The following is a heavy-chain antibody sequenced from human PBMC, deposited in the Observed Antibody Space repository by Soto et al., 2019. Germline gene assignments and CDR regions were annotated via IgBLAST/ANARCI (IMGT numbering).Heavy chain of an antibody. J-gene: IGHJ6*02. V-gene: IGHV3-13*05. D-gene: IGHD1-1*01. CDR1: GFTFSSYD. CDR2: IGTAGDP. CDR3: ARGEGLGLERGDYGMEV. Sequence: PGGSLRLSCAASGFTFSSYDMHWVRQATGKGLEWVSAIGTAGDPYYPGSVKGRFTISRENAKNSLYLQMNSLRAGDTAVYYCARGEGLGLERGDYGMEVWGQGTTVTVSS.